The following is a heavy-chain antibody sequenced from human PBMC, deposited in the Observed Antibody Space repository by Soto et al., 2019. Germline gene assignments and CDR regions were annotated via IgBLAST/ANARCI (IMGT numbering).Heavy chain of an antibody. CDR1: GFRFSNYA. Sequence: GGSLRLSCAASGFRFSNYAMSWVRQAPGKGLEWVSGTSGSGVTTYYADSVKGRFTISRDNSKNTLYLQMNSLRAEDTAVYYCAKVHYFDTSPDYWGQGTLVTVSS. CDR2: TSGSGVTT. D-gene: IGHD3-22*01. V-gene: IGHV3-23*01. CDR3: AKVHYFDTSPDY. J-gene: IGHJ4*02.